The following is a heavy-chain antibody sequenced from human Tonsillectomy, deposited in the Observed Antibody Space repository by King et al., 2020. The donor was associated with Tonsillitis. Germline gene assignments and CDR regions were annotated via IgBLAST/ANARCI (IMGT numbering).Heavy chain of an antibody. D-gene: IGHD2-2*01. V-gene: IGHV3-21*01. Sequence: VQLVQSGGGLVKPGGSLRLSCAASEFTFSSYSLNWVRQAPGKGLEWVSSISSDSNHIFYADSVKGRFTISRDNAKNSLYLQMKSLRADDTAVYYCARLYCDSSSCYASDSWGQGTLVTVSS. J-gene: IGHJ4*02. CDR2: ISSDSNHI. CDR3: ARLYCDSSSCYASDS. CDR1: EFTFSSYS.